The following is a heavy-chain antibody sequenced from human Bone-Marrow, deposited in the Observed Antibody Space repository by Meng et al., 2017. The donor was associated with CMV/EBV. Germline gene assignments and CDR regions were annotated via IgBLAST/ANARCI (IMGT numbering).Heavy chain of an antibody. CDR1: GFTFSSYW. V-gene: IGHV3-7*01. CDR2: IKQDGSEK. D-gene: IGHD3-3*01. J-gene: IGHJ6*02. CDR3: ARSGEAFWSGYYPPYYYYYYGMDV. Sequence: GGSLRLSCAASGFTFSSYWMSWVRQAPGKGLEWVANIKQDGSEKYYVDSVKGRFTISRDNSKNTLYLQMNSLRAEDTAVYYCARSGEAFWSGYYPPYYYYYYGMDVWGQGTTVTVSS.